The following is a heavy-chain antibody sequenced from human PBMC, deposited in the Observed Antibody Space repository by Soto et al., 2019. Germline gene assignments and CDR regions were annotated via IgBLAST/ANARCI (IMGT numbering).Heavy chain of an antibody. CDR1: GFTVIAYG. J-gene: IGHJ4*02. D-gene: IGHD2-8*02. CDR3: TGEVASGY. CDR2: ISRDGGTK. V-gene: IGHV3-30*03. Sequence: GGSLRLSCAVAGFTVIAYGMHWVRQAPGKGLEWVAVISRDGGTKYYADSVKGRFTISRDNSRNTLFLEMNSLRGDDMAVYYCTGEVASGYWGQGTLVTVSS.